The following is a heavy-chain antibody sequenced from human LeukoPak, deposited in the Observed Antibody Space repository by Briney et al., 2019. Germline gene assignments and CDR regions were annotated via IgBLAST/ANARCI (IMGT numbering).Heavy chain of an antibody. Sequence: GGSLRLSCAASGFTFNNFAMSWVRQAPEKVLEWVAAISGSGGSRYHADYIQGRFTISRDNSNTTLYLQMKSLRVDDTAVYYCARDTYRYYSVSDRYFDLWGRGTLVAVSS. D-gene: IGHD3-10*02. CDR2: ISGSGGSR. V-gene: IGHV3-23*01. CDR1: GFTFNNFA. CDR3: ARDTYRYYSVSDRYFDL. J-gene: IGHJ2*01.